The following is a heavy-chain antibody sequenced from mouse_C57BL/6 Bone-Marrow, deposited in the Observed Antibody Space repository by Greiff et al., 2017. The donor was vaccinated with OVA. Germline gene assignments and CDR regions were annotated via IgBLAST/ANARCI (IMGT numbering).Heavy chain of an antibody. J-gene: IGHJ2*01. CDR1: GYTFTNYW. Sequence: VQLQQSGAELVRPGTSVKMSCKASGYTFTNYWIGWAKQRPGHGLEWIGDIYPGGGYTNYNEKFKGKATLTADKSSSTAYMQFSSLTSEDSAIYYCARTWTFYFDYWGQGTTLTVSS. CDR2: IYPGGGYT. V-gene: IGHV1-63*01. CDR3: ARTWTFYFDY.